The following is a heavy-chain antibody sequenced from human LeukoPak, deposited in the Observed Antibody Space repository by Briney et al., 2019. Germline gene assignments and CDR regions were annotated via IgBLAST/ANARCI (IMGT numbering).Heavy chain of an antibody. V-gene: IGHV3-23*01. D-gene: IGHD2-2*01. Sequence: GGSLRLSCAASGLTFSSYAMSWVRQAPGKGLEWVSAISGSGGSTYYADSVKGRFTISRDNSKNTLYLQMNSLRAEDTAVYYCAKQPIVVVPAAMEYNWFDPWGQGTLVTVSS. J-gene: IGHJ5*02. CDR1: GLTFSSYA. CDR2: ISGSGGST. CDR3: AKQPIVVVPAAMEYNWFDP.